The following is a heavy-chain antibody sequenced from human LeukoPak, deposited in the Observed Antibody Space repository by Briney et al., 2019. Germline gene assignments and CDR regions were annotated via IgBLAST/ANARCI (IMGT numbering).Heavy chain of an antibody. CDR2: IYYSGDT. Sequence: SETLSLTCTVSGGSINSTRYYWGWIRQPPGKGLEWIGSIYYSGDTHYNPSLRSRVTISVDTSKNQFSLKMNSMTAADTSVYYCATGSMTTRYYYYFYMDVWAKGTTVTVSS. CDR1: GGSINSTRYY. V-gene: IGHV4-39*01. CDR3: ATGSMTTRYYYYFYMDV. J-gene: IGHJ6*03. D-gene: IGHD4-11*01.